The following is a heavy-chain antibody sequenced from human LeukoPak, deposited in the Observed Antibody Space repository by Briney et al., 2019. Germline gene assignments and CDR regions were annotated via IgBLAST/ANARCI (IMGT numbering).Heavy chain of an antibody. CDR2: IGTAGDT. CDR3: ARGSGYSSSWPQYYYYGMDV. D-gene: IGHD6-13*01. J-gene: IGHJ6*02. V-gene: IGHV3-13*04. Sequence: GESLKISCAASGFTFRRSDMHWVRQATGKGLEWVSGIGTAGDTYYAGSVKGRFTISRENAKNSLYLQMNSLRAGDTAVYYCARGSGYSSSWPQYYYYGMDVWGQGTTVTVSS. CDR1: GFTFRRSD.